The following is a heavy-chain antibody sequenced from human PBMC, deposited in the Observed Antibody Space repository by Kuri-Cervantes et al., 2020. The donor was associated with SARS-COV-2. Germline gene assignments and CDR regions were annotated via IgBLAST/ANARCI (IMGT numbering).Heavy chain of an antibody. V-gene: IGHV3-30-3*01. CDR1: GFTFSSYA. D-gene: IGHD1-26*01. Sequence: GESLKISCAASGFTFSSYAMHWVRQAPGKGLEWVAVISYDGSNKYYADSVKGRFTISRDNSKNTLYLQMNSLRAEDTAVYYCARAVPRGIVGATYAFDIWGQGTMVTVSS. CDR3: ARAVPRGIVGATYAFDI. J-gene: IGHJ3*02. CDR2: ISYDGSNK.